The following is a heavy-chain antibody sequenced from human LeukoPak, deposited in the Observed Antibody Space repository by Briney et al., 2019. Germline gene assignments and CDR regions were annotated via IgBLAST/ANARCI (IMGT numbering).Heavy chain of an antibody. J-gene: IGHJ4*02. CDR2: IWYDGSSK. CDR1: GFTFSVYG. V-gene: IGHV3-33*01. CDR3: ARSGGRGWYPADY. D-gene: IGHD6-19*01. Sequence: SGGSLRLSCAASGFTFSVYGMHWVRQAPGKGLEWVAVIWYDGSSKYYTDSVKGRFTISRDNSKDTLYLQMNSLRADDMGIYYCARSGGRGWYPADYWGQGTLVTVSS.